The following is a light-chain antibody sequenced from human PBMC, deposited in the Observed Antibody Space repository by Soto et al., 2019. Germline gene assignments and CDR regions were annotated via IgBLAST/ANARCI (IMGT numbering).Light chain of an antibody. CDR1: QSIGSW. CDR3: QQYADYSS. CDR2: KAT. J-gene: IGKJ1*01. Sequence: DIQMTQSPSTLPASVGGRVTVACRASQSIGSWLAWYQQKPGHAPKLLIYKATTLESGVPSRFSGSASGTEFTLTIASLQPDDFATYYCQQYADYSSFGQGTRVE. V-gene: IGKV1-5*03.